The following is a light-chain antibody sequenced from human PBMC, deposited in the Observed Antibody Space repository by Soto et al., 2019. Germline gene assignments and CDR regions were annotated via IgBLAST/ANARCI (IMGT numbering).Light chain of an antibody. J-gene: IGKJ1*01. V-gene: IGKV3-20*01. CDR1: QSVSSSY. Sequence: IVLTQSPGTLSLSPGERATLSCRASQSVSSSYLAWYQQKPGQAPRLLIYGASSRATGIPDRFSGSGSGTDFTLTISRLEPEDFAVYYCQQYGSSRRTFGQGTKVDI. CDR2: GAS. CDR3: QQYGSSRRT.